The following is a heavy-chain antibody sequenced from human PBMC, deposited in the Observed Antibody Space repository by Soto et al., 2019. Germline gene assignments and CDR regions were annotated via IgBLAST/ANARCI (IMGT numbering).Heavy chain of an antibody. CDR3: ARAVAVPADFDY. Sequence: ASVKVSCKASGYTFTGYAMHWVRQAPGQRLEWMGWINAGNGNTKYSQKFQGRVTITRDTSASTAYMELSSLRSENTNVYYCARAVAVPADFDYWGQGTLVTVSS. CDR2: INAGNGNT. CDR1: GYTFTGYA. V-gene: IGHV1-3*01. J-gene: IGHJ4*02. D-gene: IGHD6-19*01.